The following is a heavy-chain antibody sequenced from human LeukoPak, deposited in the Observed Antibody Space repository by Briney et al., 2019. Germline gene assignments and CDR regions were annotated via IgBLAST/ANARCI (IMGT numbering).Heavy chain of an antibody. Sequence: PGGSLRLSCAASGFTFDDYVMHWVRQAPGKGLEWVSGITWNSDSIGYADSVKGRFTVSRDNAKNSLYLQMNSLRAEDTALYYCAKDIGPDSSGYYSYFDYWGQGTLVTVSS. D-gene: IGHD3-22*01. J-gene: IGHJ4*02. CDR1: GFTFDDYV. CDR2: ITWNSDSI. V-gene: IGHV3-9*01. CDR3: AKDIGPDSSGYYSYFDY.